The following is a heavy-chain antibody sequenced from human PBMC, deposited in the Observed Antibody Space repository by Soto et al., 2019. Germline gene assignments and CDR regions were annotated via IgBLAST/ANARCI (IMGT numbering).Heavy chain of an antibody. D-gene: IGHD3-3*01. J-gene: IGHJ4*02. V-gene: IGHV4-39*01. CDR3: ASWDYDFWSGYYPFDY. CDR1: GGSISSSSYY. CDR2: IYYSGST. Sequence: KTSETLSLTCTVSGGSISSSSYYWGRIRQPPGKGLEWIGSIYYSGSTYYNPSLKSRVTISVDTSKNQFSLKLSSVTAADTAVYYCASWDYDFWSGYYPFDYWGQGTPVTVSS.